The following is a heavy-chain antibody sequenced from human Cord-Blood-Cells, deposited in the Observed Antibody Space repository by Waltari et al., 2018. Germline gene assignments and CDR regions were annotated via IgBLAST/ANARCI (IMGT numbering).Heavy chain of an antibody. J-gene: IGHJ3*02. CDR2: INPNRSGT. V-gene: IGHV1-2*02. CDR3: ARGGVFGVVTYAFDI. CDR1: AHTLTGYY. D-gene: IGHD3-3*01. Sequence: QVQLVQSGAEAKKPGASVKVSCKASAHTLTGYYMHWVRQAPGQGLEWMGWINPNRSGTNYAQKFQGRVTMTRDTSISTAYMELSRLRSDDTAVYYCARGGVFGVVTYAFDIWGQGTMVTVSS.